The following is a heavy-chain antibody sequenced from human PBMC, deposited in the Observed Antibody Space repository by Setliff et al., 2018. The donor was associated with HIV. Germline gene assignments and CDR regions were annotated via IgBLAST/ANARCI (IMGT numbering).Heavy chain of an antibody. Sequence: GGSLRLSCAASGFTFTTFGMHWVRQAPGKGLEWVAFVSFDGTNSYYTDSVRGRVTISRDNAKNSLYLQMNSLRAEDTAVYYCARWSGSSLDYWGKGTLVTVSS. V-gene: IGHV3-30*12. CDR2: VSFDGTNS. CDR3: ARWSGSSLDY. CDR1: GFTFTTFG. J-gene: IGHJ4*02. D-gene: IGHD1-26*01.